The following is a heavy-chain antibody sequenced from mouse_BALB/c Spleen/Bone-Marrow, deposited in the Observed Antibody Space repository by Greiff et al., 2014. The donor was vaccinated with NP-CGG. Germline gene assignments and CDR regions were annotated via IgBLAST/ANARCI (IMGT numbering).Heavy chain of an antibody. CDR1: GYTFTSYT. V-gene: IGHV1-4*01. CDR3: ALANWDIGGPFAY. CDR2: INPSSGYT. D-gene: IGHD4-1*01. Sequence: VQLQQSGAELARPGASVKMSCKASGYTFTSYTMHWVKQRPGQGLEWIGYINPSSGYTNYNQKFKDKATLTADKSSSTAYMQLGSLTSEDSAVYYCALANWDIGGPFAYWGQGTLVTVSA. J-gene: IGHJ3*01.